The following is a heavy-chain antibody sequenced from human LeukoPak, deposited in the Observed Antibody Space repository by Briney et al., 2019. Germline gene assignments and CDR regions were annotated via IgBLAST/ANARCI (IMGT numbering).Heavy chain of an antibody. CDR2: ISNGGTN. J-gene: IGHJ6*03. CDR3: AKGRYPRHWLRSAMYYYYYYMDV. CDR1: GGSFSGYY. V-gene: IGHV4-34*01. Sequence: SETLSLTCAVYGGSFSGYYWSWIRQPPGKGLEWVGEISNGGTNKYNPYFKSRVTISVDTSKNQFSLKLSSVTAADTAVYYCAKGRYPRHWLRSAMYYYYYYMDVWGKGTTVTVSS. D-gene: IGHD5-12*01.